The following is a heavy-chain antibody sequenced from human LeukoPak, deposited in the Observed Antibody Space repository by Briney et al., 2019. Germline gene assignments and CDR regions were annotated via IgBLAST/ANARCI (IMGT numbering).Heavy chain of an antibody. D-gene: IGHD6-6*01. CDR2: ISGSGHST. Sequence: GGSLRLSCAASGFTFNSYAMSWVRQAPGKGLEWVSAISGSGHSTYYADSVKGRFTLSRDNSKNTLYLQMNSLRAEDTAVYYCAKGQLVRGEFDYWGQGTLATVSS. CDR3: AKGQLVRGEFDY. V-gene: IGHV3-23*01. J-gene: IGHJ4*02. CDR1: GFTFNSYA.